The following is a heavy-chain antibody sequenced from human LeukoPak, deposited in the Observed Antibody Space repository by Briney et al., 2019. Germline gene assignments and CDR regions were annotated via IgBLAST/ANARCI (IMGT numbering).Heavy chain of an antibody. J-gene: IGHJ4*02. CDR3: ARGTYRSLYSSGWSRGGTDY. D-gene: IGHD6-19*01. CDR1: GCAFTSSY. V-gene: IGHV1-46*01. CDR2: SNPSGGST. Sequence: ASLKVSCKASGCAFTSSYMPWVRYGPGQGLERMGISNPSGGSTSYAQKFQGGVTMTRDTSTSTVYMELSSLRSEDTAVYYCARGTYRSLYSSGWSRGGTDYWGQGTLVTVSS.